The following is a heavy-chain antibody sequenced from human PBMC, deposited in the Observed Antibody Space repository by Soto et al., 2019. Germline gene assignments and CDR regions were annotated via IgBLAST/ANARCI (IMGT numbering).Heavy chain of an antibody. J-gene: IGHJ6*04. Sequence: PGEALKISCKGSGYSLSSYWFSWVRQMHGKGLECMGRIDPSDSYANYSPSFQGHVTISADKSISTAYLQWSSLKASDTAMYYCAIVGTTYNWNDGYYYYGMDIRGEGTTVSVSS. CDR3: AIVGTTYNWNDGYYYYGMDI. D-gene: IGHD1-20*01. V-gene: IGHV5-10-1*01. CDR1: GYSLSSYW. CDR2: IDPSDSYA.